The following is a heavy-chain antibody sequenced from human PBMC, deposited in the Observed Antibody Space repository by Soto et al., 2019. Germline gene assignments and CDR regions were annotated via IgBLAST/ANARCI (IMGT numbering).Heavy chain of an antibody. CDR1: GGSIRSGGYS. CDR2: IYHSGST. Sequence: SETLSLTCALSGGSIRSGGYSWSRIRQPPGKGLEWIRYIYHSGSTCYNPSLKSRGTLSVDRSKNQFSVKLSSVTAADTAGYYLASLAAAGEYFDYWGQGTLVTGSS. J-gene: IGHJ4*02. V-gene: IGHV4-30-2*01. D-gene: IGHD6-13*01. CDR3: ASLAAAGEYFDY.